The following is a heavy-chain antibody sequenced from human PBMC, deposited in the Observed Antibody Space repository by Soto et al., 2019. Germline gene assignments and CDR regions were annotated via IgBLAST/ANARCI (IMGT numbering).Heavy chain of an antibody. CDR1: GGSLSGYY. CDR3: ARAKSTAARFRDYHYVLDL. CDR2: INHSGST. V-gene: IGHV4-34*01. Sequence: PSETLSLTCAVYGGSLSGYYWNWIRQRPGKGLEWIGEINHSGSTDYNPSLKSRVTISVDTSKNQFSLKLTSVTAADTAVYYCARAKSTAARFRDYHYVLDLSGQGTNVPVSS. D-gene: IGHD2-2*01. J-gene: IGHJ6*02.